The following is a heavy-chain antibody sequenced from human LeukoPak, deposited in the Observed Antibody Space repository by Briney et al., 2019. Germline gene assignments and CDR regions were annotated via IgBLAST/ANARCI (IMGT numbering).Heavy chain of an antibody. Sequence: GVSLRLSCTASGVTFSTFAMSWVRQSPGKGLEWVAVISYNGINKYYTHSGKGLFTIPRDNSKNTLYLQMNSLRAEDTAVFYCARDRSSYEYYFERWGQGTLVTVSS. J-gene: IGHJ4*02. CDR1: GVTFSTFA. D-gene: IGHD5-12*01. V-gene: IGHV3-30-3*01. CDR2: ISYNGINK. CDR3: ARDRSSYEYYFER.